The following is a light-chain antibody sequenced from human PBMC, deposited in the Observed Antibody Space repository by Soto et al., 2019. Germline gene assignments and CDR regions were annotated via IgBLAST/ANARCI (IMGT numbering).Light chain of an antibody. CDR2: DVS. V-gene: IGLV2-14*01. J-gene: IGLJ2*01. Sequence: QSALTQPASVSGSPGQSITISCTGTSSDVGGYNYVSWYQQHPGTAPKLMIYDVSNRPSGVSNRFSGSKSGNTASLTVSGLQAEDEAHYYCTSYTSTNTLVVFGGGTKVTVL. CDR3: TSYTSTNTLVV. CDR1: SSDVGGYNY.